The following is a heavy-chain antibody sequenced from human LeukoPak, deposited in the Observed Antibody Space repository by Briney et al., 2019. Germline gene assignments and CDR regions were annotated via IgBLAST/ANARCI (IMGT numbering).Heavy chain of an antibody. CDR3: ARDGEDIVVVVAATHYFDY. J-gene: IGHJ4*02. D-gene: IGHD2-15*01. CDR1: GYTFTSYY. Sequence: GASVKVSCKASGYTFTSYYMHWVRQAPGQGLEWMGIINPSGGSTSYAQKFQGRVTMTRDTSTSTVYMELSSLRSEDTAVYYCARDGEDIVVVVAATHYFDYWGQGTLVTVSS. CDR2: INPSGGST. V-gene: IGHV1-46*01.